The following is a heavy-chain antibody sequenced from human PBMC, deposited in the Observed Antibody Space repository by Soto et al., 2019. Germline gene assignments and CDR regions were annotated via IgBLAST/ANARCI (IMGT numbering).Heavy chain of an antibody. CDR2: IYWDDDN. V-gene: IGHV2-5*02. CDR3: AHATTYSDYYLDWLVFDL. CDR1: GFSLSTGGVG. Sequence: QITLKESGPTLVKPTQTLTLTCTFSGFSLSTGGVGVGWIRQPPGKALEWLALIYWDDDNRYSPSLKSRLTCPKATSKHPVLLTLPNLDPVATATSYCAHATTYSDYYLDWLVFDLWGQGTMVTVSS. D-gene: IGHD4-17*01. J-gene: IGHJ3*01.